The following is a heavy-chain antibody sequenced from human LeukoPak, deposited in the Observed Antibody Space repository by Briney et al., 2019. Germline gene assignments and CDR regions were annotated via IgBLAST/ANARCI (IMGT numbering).Heavy chain of an antibody. V-gene: IGHV3-21*01. J-gene: IGHJ5*02. CDR1: GYTFSSYS. D-gene: IGHD2-15*01. Sequence: PGGSLRLSCAASGYTFSSYSMNWVRQAPGKGLEWVSSISSSYIYYADSVKGRFTISRDNAKNSLYLQMNSLRAEDTAVYYCARGKRILNPWGQGTLVTVSS. CDR2: ISSSYI. CDR3: ARGKRILNP.